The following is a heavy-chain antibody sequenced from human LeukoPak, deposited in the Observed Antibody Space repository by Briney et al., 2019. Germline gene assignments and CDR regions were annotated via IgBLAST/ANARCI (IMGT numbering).Heavy chain of an antibody. J-gene: IGHJ5*02. CDR3: TRDTGTTGEVKFDP. CDR2: IYTSGST. CDR1: GGSISSYY. V-gene: IGHV4-4*07. Sequence: SETLSLTCTVSGGSISSYYWSWIRQPPGKGLEWIGRIYTSGSTTYNPSLKSRVTMSVDTSKSQFSLNLMSVTAADTAVYYCTRDTGTTGEVKFDPWGQGTLVTVSS. D-gene: IGHD4-17*01.